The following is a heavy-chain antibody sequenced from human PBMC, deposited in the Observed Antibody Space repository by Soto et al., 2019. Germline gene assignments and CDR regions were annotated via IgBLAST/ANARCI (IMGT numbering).Heavy chain of an antibody. Sequence: SQTLSLTCAISGDSVSIKSASWNWIRQSPSRGLEWLGRTYYRSKWYYDYADSVKSRITINSDTSKNQFSLQLNSVTPADTAVYYCARDPGYSLDYWGQGTLVTVSS. V-gene: IGHV6-1*01. D-gene: IGHD5-18*01. CDR1: GDSVSIKSAS. J-gene: IGHJ4*02. CDR3: ARDPGYSLDY. CDR2: TYYRSKWYY.